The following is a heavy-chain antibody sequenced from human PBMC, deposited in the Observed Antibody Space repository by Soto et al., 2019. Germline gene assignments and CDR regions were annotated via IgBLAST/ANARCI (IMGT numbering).Heavy chain of an antibody. Sequence: SVKVSCKASGGTFSSYAISWVRQAPGQGLEWMGGIIPIFGTANYAQKFQGRVTITADESTSTAYMELSSLRSEDPAVYYCASARGMATIPVDYWGQGTLVTVSS. J-gene: IGHJ4*02. D-gene: IGHD5-12*01. CDR3: ASARGMATIPVDY. V-gene: IGHV1-69*13. CDR2: IIPIFGTA. CDR1: GGTFSSYA.